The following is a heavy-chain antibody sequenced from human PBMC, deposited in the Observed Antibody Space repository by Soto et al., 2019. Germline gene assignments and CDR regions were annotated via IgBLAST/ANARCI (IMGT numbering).Heavy chain of an antibody. CDR2: INYNGGA. Sequence: VQLQQWGAGLLKPSETLSLTCAVYGGSFSDYYWSWIRLIPGKGLGWIGEINYNGGANYNPSLKSRATISVDTSTNQFSVKMRFVIAAETALYYCARPANAHSASSGYHHDAFDIWGQGRKVTVSS. J-gene: IGHJ3*02. D-gene: IGHD3-22*01. CDR3: ARPANAHSASSGYHHDAFDI. CDR1: GGSFSDYY. V-gene: IGHV4-34*01.